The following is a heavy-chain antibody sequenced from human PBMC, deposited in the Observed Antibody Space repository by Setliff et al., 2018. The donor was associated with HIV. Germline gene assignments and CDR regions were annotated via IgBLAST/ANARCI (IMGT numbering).Heavy chain of an antibody. V-gene: IGHV4-38-2*01. CDR1: GFSISSRYY. Sequence: PSETLSLTCDVSGFSISSRYYWGWIRQSPGKRLQWTGNIYHTGSSYYNPSLNDRATTSLDTSKNQFSLQLSSVTAADTAVYYCARLRWAATAGTWDYYYYGMDVWGQGATVTVSS. CDR3: ARLRWAATAGTWDYYYYGMDV. D-gene: IGHD6-13*01. J-gene: IGHJ6*02. CDR2: IYHTGSS.